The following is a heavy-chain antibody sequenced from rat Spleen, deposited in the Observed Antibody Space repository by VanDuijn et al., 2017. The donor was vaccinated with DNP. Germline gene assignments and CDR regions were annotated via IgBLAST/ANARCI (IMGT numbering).Heavy chain of an antibody. V-gene: IGHV5-7*01. Sequence: EVRLVESGGGLVQPGRSLKLSCAAAGVTFSDYNMAWVRQAPKKGLEWVATISYDGLTTYYRDSVKGRFTISRDNAKSTLFLQMDSLRSEDTATYYCTRGGTYYFDYWGQGVMVTVSS. CDR2: ISYDGLTT. CDR1: GVTFSDYN. J-gene: IGHJ2*01. CDR3: TRGGTYYFDY.